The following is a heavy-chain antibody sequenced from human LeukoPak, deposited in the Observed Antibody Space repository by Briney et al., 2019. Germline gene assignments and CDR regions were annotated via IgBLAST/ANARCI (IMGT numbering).Heavy chain of an antibody. CDR2: ISSSSSYI. CDR3: ARMATPHQPNPGIPDY. Sequence: GGSLRLSCAASGFTFSSYSMNWVRQAPGKGLEWVSSISSSSSYIYYADSVKGRFTISRDNAKNSLYLQMNSLRAEDTAVYYCARMATPHQPNPGIPDYWGQGTLVTVSS. CDR1: GFTFSSYS. D-gene: IGHD6-13*01. J-gene: IGHJ4*02. V-gene: IGHV3-21*01.